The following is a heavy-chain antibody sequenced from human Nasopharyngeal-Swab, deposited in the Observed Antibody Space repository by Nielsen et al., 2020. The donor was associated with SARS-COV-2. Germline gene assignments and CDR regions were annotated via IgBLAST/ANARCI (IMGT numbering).Heavy chain of an antibody. V-gene: IGHV4-59*01. CDR3: ATRSVGHGPYYYYYCMDV. CDR1: GGSISSYY. CDR2: IYYSGST. J-gene: IGHJ6*03. Sequence: SETLSLTCTVSGGSISSYYWSWIRQPPGKGLEWIGYIYYSGSTNYNPSLKSRVTISVDTSKNQFSLKLSSVTAADTAVYYCATRSVGHGPYYYYYCMDVWGKGTTVTVSS. D-gene: IGHD1-14*01.